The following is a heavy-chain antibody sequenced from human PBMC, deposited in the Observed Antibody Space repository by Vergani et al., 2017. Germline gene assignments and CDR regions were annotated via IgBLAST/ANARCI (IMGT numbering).Heavy chain of an antibody. J-gene: IGHJ4*02. CDR3: ARDSPTESPAGIAVAGSNFDY. D-gene: IGHD6-19*01. CDR1: GFTFSSYA. CDR2: ISGSGGST. Sequence: EVQLLESGGGLVQPGGSLRLSCAASGFTFSSYAMSWVRQAPGKGLEWVSAISGSGGSTYYADSVKGRFTISRDNSKNTLYLQMNSLRAEDTAVYYCARDSPTESPAGIAVAGSNFDYWGQGTLVTVSS. V-gene: IGHV3-23*01.